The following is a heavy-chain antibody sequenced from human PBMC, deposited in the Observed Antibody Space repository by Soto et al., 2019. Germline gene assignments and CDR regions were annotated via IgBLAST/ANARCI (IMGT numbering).Heavy chain of an antibody. CDR2: IYYSGST. CDR1: GGSISSGDHY. D-gene: IGHD6-19*01. Sequence: QVQLQESGPGLVKPSQTLSLTCTVSGGSISSGDHYWSWIRQPPGKGLEWIGYIYYSGSTYYNPSLKSRVTISVDTSKNQFSLKLSSVTAADTAVFYCARLTPGYSSGWYVDYWGQGTLVTVSS. CDR3: ARLTPGYSSGWYVDY. V-gene: IGHV4-30-4*01. J-gene: IGHJ4*02.